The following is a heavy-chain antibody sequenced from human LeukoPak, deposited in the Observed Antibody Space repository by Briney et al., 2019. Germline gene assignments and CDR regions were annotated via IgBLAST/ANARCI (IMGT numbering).Heavy chain of an antibody. J-gene: IGHJ4*02. CDR3: ARPNFWSGYYQGY. CDR2: ISYDGSNK. CDR1: GFTFSTYA. Sequence: PGRSLRLSCEASGFTFSTYAMHWVRQAPGKGLEWVAVISYDGSNKYYADSVKGRFTISRDNSKNTLYLQMNSLRAEDTAVYYCARPNFWSGYYQGYWGQGTLVTVSS. V-gene: IGHV3-30-3*01. D-gene: IGHD3-3*01.